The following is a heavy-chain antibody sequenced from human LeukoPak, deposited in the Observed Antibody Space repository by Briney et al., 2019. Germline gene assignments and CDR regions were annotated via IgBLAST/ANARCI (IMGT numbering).Heavy chain of an antibody. J-gene: IGHJ1*01. CDR3: AGRGQRYFRD. V-gene: IGHV4-59*08. Sequence: SETLSLTCNITADSITSGYWSWTRQSPGKGLEWIGYIYGIENTDYNPSLKSRVTLSLDTSKNQLSLKLTAVSAADTAVYYCAGRGQRYFRDWGQGTLVTVSS. CDR1: ADSITSGY. CDR2: IYGIENT.